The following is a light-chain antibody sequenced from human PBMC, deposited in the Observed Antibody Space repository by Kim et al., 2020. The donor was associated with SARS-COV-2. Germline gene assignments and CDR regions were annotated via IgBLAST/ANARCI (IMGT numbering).Light chain of an antibody. Sequence: VTISCSGTSSKIGSNFVYWYQQFPGTAPKLLIYRNNQRPSGVPDRFSASKSGTSASLAISGLRSEDEAEYYCAAWDDGLSGSYVFGTGTKVTVL. J-gene: IGLJ1*01. V-gene: IGLV1-47*01. CDR3: AAWDDGLSGSYV. CDR2: RNN. CDR1: SSKIGSNF.